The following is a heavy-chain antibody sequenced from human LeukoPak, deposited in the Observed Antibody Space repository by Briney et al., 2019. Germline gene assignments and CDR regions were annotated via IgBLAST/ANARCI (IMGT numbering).Heavy chain of an antibody. J-gene: IGHJ4*02. CDR3: AKDWVSTLYYYASCGDY. CDR2: ISGSGGST. D-gene: IGHD3-22*01. V-gene: IGHV3-23*01. CDR1: GFTFSSYA. Sequence: GGSLRLSCAASGFTFSSYAMSWVRQAPGKGLEWVSAISGSGGSTYYADSVKGRFTISRDNSKNTLYLQMNSLRAEDTAVYYCAKDWVSTLYYYASCGDYWGQGTLVTVSS.